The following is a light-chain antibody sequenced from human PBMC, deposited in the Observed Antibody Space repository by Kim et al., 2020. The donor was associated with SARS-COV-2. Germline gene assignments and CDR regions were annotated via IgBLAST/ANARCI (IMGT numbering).Light chain of an antibody. Sequence: SPGERATPSGRASPSVSSSSLAWYQQKSGQAPRLLIFGASSRATGIPDRFSGSGSGTDFTLTISRLEPEDLAVYYCHHYGSSPDTFGGGTKVDIK. V-gene: IGKV3-20*01. J-gene: IGKJ4*01. CDR1: PSVSSSS. CDR3: HHYGSSPDT. CDR2: GAS.